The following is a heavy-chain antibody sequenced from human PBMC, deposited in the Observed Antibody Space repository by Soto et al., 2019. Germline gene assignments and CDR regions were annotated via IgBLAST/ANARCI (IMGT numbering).Heavy chain of an antibody. CDR1: GFTFSDHY. CDR3: ARVRAFSHYGPEGNFDY. Sequence: GGSLRLSCAASGFTFSDHYMDWVRQAPGKGLEWVGRTRNKANSYTTEYAASVKGRFTISRDDSKNSLYLQMNSLKTEDTAVYYCARVRAFSHYGPEGNFDYWGQGTLVTVSS. CDR2: TRNKANSYTT. V-gene: IGHV3-72*01. D-gene: IGHD4-17*01. J-gene: IGHJ4*02.